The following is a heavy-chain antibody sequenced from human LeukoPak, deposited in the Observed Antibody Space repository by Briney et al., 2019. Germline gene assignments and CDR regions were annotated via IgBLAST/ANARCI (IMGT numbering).Heavy chain of an antibody. CDR3: ARGYYYGSGSYYNVYYYYYGMDV. V-gene: IGHV4-39*07. J-gene: IGHJ6*02. D-gene: IGHD3-10*01. CDR1: GGSVSSGTYY. Sequence: SETLSLTCTVSGGSVSSGTYYWSWIRQPPGKGLEWIGEINHSGSTNYNPSLKSRVTISVDTSKNQFSLKLSSVTAADTAVYYCARGYYYGSGSYYNVYYYYYGMDVWGQGTTVTVSS. CDR2: INHSGST.